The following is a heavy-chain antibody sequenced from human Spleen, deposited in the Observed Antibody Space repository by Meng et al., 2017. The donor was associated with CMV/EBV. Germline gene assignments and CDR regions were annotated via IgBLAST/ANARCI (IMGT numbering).Heavy chain of an antibody. CDR2: ISAIRVYNDKT. V-gene: IGHV1-18*01. D-gene: IGHD6-13*01. CDR1: GYTFTSYG. J-gene: IGHJ6*02. Sequence: ASVKVSCKASGYTFTSYGISWVRQAPGQGVEWVGWISAIRVYNDKTKYSQSLQGRVTMTTDTSTSTAYMELRSLRSDDTAVYYCARLGQQAYGMDVWGQGTTVTVSS. CDR3: ARLGQQAYGMDV.